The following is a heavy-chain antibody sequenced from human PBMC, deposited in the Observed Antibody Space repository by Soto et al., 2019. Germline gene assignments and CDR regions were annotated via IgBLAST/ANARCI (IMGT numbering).Heavy chain of an antibody. D-gene: IGHD6-19*01. Sequence: GASVKVSCKASGYTFTSYGINWVRQAPGQGLEWMGWISAYNGNTNYAQKLQGRVTMTTDTSTSTAYMELRSLRSDDTAVYYCARLPSPEGIAVANYYYGMDVWGQGTTVTVSS. CDR3: ARLPSPEGIAVANYYYGMDV. V-gene: IGHV1-18*04. J-gene: IGHJ6*02. CDR2: ISAYNGNT. CDR1: GYTFTSYG.